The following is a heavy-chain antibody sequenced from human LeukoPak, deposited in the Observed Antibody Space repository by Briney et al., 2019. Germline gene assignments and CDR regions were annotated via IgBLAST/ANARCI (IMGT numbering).Heavy chain of an antibody. CDR2: IYYSGST. CDR3: ARRARYFDWLLWSWFDP. D-gene: IGHD3-9*01. Sequence: SETLSLTCTVSGGSISSYYWSWIRQPPGKGLEWIGYIYYSGSTNYNPSLKSRVTISVDTSKNQFSLKLSSVTAADTAVYYCARRARYFDWLLWSWFDPWGQGTLVTVSS. J-gene: IGHJ5*02. V-gene: IGHV4-59*12. CDR1: GGSISSYY.